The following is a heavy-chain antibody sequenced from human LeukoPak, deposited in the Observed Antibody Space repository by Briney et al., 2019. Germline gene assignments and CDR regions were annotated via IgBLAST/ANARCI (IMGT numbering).Heavy chain of an antibody. CDR1: GGSFSAYY. CDR2: INNSEST. Sequence: SETLSLTCAVYGGSFSAYYWSWTRQAPGKGLEWIVEINNSESTNYNPSLKSRVTISLATSKKQFSLKLRSVTAADTAMYYCARRPLRFGEDYFDDWGQGTLVTVSS. V-gene: IGHV4-34*01. J-gene: IGHJ4*02. D-gene: IGHD3-10*01. CDR3: ARRPLRFGEDYFDD.